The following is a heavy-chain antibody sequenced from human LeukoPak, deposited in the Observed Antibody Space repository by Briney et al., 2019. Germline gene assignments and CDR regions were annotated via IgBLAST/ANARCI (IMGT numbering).Heavy chain of an antibody. CDR3: ARLRRDGYNPFDY. CDR2: INHSGST. CDR1: GGSFSGYY. Sequence: SETLSLTCAVYGGSFSGYYWSWIRQPPGKGLEWIGEINHSGSTNYNPSLKSRVTISVDTSKNQFSLKLSSVTAADTAVYYCARLRRDGYNPFDYWGQGTLVTVSS. J-gene: IGHJ4*02. D-gene: IGHD5-24*01. V-gene: IGHV4-34*01.